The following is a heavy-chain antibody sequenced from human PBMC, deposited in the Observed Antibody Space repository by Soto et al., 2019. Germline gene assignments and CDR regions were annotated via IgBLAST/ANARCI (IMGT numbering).Heavy chain of an antibody. D-gene: IGHD3-16*01. CDR3: ARVIVLQLSTMGGMDV. CDR1: GYSFTHKW. CDR2: IYPLDSYT. Sequence: RGESLKISCQASGYSFTHKWIAWVRQRPGKGLEWLGVIYPLDSYTKYSPSFEGQVTMSVDKSVKTASLLLNSLKASDTAIYFCARVIVLQLSTMGGMDVWCEGTPVTFST. V-gene: IGHV5-51*01. J-gene: IGHJ6*04.